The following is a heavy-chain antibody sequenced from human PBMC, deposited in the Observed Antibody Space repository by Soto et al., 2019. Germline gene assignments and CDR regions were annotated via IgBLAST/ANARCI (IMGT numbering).Heavy chain of an antibody. J-gene: IGHJ6*03. CDR3: AKGSLSASGYYYMYV. Sequence: GGSLRLSCAASGFSCSSYAMCWVRQAPEKGLEWVSAISGRGGSTYYADSVKGRFTISREGAKNSLYLQMNSLTAGDTAVYYCAKGSLSASGYYYMYVFGIGATVPVSS. V-gene: IGHV3-23*01. CDR2: ISGRGGST. CDR1: GFSCSSYA. D-gene: IGHD3-10*01.